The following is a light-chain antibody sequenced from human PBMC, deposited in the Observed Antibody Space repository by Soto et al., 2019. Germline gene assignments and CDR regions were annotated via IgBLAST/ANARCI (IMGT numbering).Light chain of an antibody. CDR3: QQYGSSPQT. V-gene: IGKV3-20*01. CDR2: AAS. CDR1: QSVSTSY. Sequence: EILLTQSPGTLSSSPGERATISCRASQSVSTSYLAWYQQKPGQAPRLLIYAASSRATGIPERFSGSGSGTDFTLTISRLEPEDFAVYYCQQYGSSPQTFGQGTKVEIK. J-gene: IGKJ1*01.